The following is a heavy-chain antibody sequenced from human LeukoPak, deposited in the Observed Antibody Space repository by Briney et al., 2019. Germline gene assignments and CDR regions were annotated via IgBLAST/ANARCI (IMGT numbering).Heavy chain of an antibody. J-gene: IGHJ4*02. Sequence: GASLRLSSAPSGFTFSSYAMSWVRQAQGKGLEWVSAISGSGGSSYYADSVKGRLTISRDNSKNTLYLQMNSLRAEDTAVYYCAKDPTGYYDSSGSDYWGQGTLVTVSS. CDR3: AKDPTGYYDSSGSDY. CDR1: GFTFSSYA. D-gene: IGHD3-22*01. CDR2: ISGSGGSS. V-gene: IGHV3-23*01.